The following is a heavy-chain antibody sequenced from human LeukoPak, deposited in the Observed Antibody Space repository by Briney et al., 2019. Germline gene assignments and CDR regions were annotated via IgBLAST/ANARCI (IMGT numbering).Heavy chain of an antibody. D-gene: IGHD3-3*01. CDR1: GITFSSHA. CDR2: IRYDGSDK. Sequence: GGSLRLSCAASGITFSSHAMSWVRQAPGKGLEWAAFIRYDGSDKYYADSVKGRFTISRDNSKNTLYLQMNSLRAEDTAVYYCAKNITIFGVVSPYFDYWGQGTLVTVSS. V-gene: IGHV3-30*02. CDR3: AKNITIFGVVSPYFDY. J-gene: IGHJ4*02.